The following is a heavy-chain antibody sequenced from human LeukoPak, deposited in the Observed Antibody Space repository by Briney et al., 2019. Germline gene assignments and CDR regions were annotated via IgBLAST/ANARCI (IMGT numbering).Heavy chain of an antibody. CDR3: ARPERAHRHDAFDI. CDR2: ISDSGST. V-gene: IGHV4-39*01. Sequence: SETLSLTCTVSGGSISSSSYYWGWVRRPPGEGLEWIGSISDSGSTYYNPSLKSRVTMSVDTSKNQFSLKLSSVTAADTAVYYCARPERAHRHDAFDIWGQGTMVTVAS. CDR1: GGSISSSSYY. D-gene: IGHD5-24*01. J-gene: IGHJ3*02.